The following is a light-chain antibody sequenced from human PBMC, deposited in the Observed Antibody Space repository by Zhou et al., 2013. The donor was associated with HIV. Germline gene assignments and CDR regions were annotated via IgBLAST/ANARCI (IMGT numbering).Light chain of an antibody. CDR2: LGS. V-gene: IGKV2-28*01. J-gene: IGKJ2*01. CDR3: LQHNRYPRT. Sequence: DIVMTQSPLSLPVSPGEPASISCRSSQSLLHSSGYNYLDWYVQKPGQSPQLLLYLGSNRASGVPDRFSGSGSGTEFTLTISSLQPEDFATYYCLQHNRYPRTFGQGTKVEIK. CDR1: QSLLHSSGYNY.